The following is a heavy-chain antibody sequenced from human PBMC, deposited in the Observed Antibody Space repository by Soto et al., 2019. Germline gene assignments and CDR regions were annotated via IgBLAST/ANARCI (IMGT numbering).Heavy chain of an antibody. CDR3: AREYSSSSEVTPNTAEYFQH. CDR1: GYTFTSYY. D-gene: IGHD6-6*01. Sequence: AASVKVSCKASGYTFTSYYMHWVRQAPGQGLEWMGIINPSGGSTSYAQKFQGRVTMTRDTSTSTVYMELSSLRSEDTAVYYCAREYSSSSEVTPNTAEYFQHWGQGTLVTVSS. CDR2: INPSGGST. J-gene: IGHJ1*01. V-gene: IGHV1-46*01.